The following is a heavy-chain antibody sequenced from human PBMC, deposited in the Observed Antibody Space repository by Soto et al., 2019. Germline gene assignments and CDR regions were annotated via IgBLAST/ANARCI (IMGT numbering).Heavy chain of an antibody. V-gene: IGHV3-30-3*01. J-gene: IGHJ3*02. D-gene: IGHD5-18*01. CDR1: GFTFSSYA. Sequence: QVQLVESGGGVVQPGRSLRLSCAASGFTFSSYAMHWVRQAPGKGLEWVAVISYDGSNKYYADSVKGRFTISRDNSKNTLYLQMNSRRAEDTAVYYCARGPLSGYSYEKAISAFDIWGQGTMVTVSS. CDR3: ARGPLSGYSYEKAISAFDI. CDR2: ISYDGSNK.